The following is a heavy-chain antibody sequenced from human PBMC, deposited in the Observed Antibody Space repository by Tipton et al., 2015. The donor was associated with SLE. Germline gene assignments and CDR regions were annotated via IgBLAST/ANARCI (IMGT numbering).Heavy chain of an antibody. CDR3: ASPGSSAPGPYFQH. Sequence: TLSLTCTVSGYSISSGYYWGWIRQPPGKGLEWIGSIYHSGSTNYNPSLKSRVTISVDTSKNQFSLKLSSVTAADTAVYYCASPGSSAPGPYFQHWGQGTLVTVSS. D-gene: IGHD6-25*01. CDR2: IYHSGST. CDR1: GYSISSGYY. V-gene: IGHV4-38-2*02. J-gene: IGHJ1*01.